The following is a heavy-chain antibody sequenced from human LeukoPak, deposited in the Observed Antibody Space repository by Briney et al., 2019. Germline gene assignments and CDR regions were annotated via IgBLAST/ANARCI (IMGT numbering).Heavy chain of an antibody. V-gene: IGHV1-69*05. Sequence: GASVKVSCKASGGTFSSYAISWVRQAPGQGLEWMGGIIPIFGTANYAQKFQGRVTITTDESTSTVYMELSSLRSEDTAVYYCARDHESTYYDFWSGYFSQPSYYFDYWGQGTLVTVSS. CDR1: GGTFSSYA. CDR2: IIPIFGTA. J-gene: IGHJ4*02. CDR3: ARDHESTYYDFWSGYFSQPSYYFDY. D-gene: IGHD3-3*01.